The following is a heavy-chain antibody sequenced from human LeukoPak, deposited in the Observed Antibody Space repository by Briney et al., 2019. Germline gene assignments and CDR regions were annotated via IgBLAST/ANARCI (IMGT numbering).Heavy chain of an antibody. CDR3: AKGWGYYVSGTYHNRIPDP. V-gene: IGHV3-30*18. J-gene: IGHJ5*02. D-gene: IGHD3-10*01. Sequence: PGGSLRLSCAASGFTFSNYAIHWVRQAPGKGLEWVAIISTDLNTKYYADSVKGRFTISRDNSKDTLYLQMNGLTAEDTAMYYCAKGWGYYVSGTYHNRIPDPWGQGTLVTVSS. CDR1: GFTFSNYA. CDR2: ISTDLNTK.